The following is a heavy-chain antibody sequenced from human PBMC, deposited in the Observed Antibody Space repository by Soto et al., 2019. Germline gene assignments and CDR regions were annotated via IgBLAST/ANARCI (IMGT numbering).Heavy chain of an antibody. D-gene: IGHD3-22*01. Sequence: EVQLLESGGGLVQPGGSLRLSCAASGFTFSSYAMSWVRQAPGKGLEWVSAISGSGGSTYYADSVKGRFTISRDNAKNSLYLQMNSLRAEDTAVYYCARDTNYYDSSGPFDYWGQGTLVTVSS. V-gene: IGHV3-23*01. CDR1: GFTFSSYA. CDR2: ISGSGGST. J-gene: IGHJ4*02. CDR3: ARDTNYYDSSGPFDY.